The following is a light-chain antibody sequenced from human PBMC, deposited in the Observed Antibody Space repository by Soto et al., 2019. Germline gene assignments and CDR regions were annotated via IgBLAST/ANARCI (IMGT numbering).Light chain of an antibody. CDR1: QTVSSGY. J-gene: IGKJ2*01. CDR2: DAS. V-gene: IGKV3D-20*01. CDR3: QQYSSSPYT. Sequence: EIVLTQSPVTLSLSPGERATLSCGASQTVSSGYLAWYQQRPGLAPRLLIYDASSRAIGIPDRFSGSGSGTDFSLTISRLEPEDFAVYYCQQYSSSPYTFGQGTNVDIK.